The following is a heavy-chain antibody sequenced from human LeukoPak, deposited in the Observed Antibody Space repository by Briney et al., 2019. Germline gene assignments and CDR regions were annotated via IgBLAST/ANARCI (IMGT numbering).Heavy chain of an antibody. Sequence: GGSLRLSCAASGFTFSSSWMSWVRQAPGKGLEWVANIKVDGSEKHYMASVKGRFTISRDNAKNSLYLQLNTLRVEDTAVYYCARDLMDYDVSTGLHHYYMDVWGQGTTVTVSS. CDR2: IKVDGSEK. J-gene: IGHJ6*02. D-gene: IGHD3-9*01. V-gene: IGHV3-7*01. CDR3: ARDLMDYDVSTGLHHYYMDV. CDR1: GFTFSSSW.